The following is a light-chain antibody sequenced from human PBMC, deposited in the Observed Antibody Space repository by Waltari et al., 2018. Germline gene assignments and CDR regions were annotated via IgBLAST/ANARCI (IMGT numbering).Light chain of an antibody. CDR3: SSYTSSSTLV. CDR2: DLS. V-gene: IGLV2-14*03. J-gene: IGLJ3*02. CDR1: SSDVGRYHY. Sequence: QSALTPPASVSGSPGQSITISCTGASSDVGRYHYVSWYHQNPGTAPKLTLTDLSNRPPGVSNLFCGSKSGNTASLTISGLQAADESDYYCSSYTSSSTLVFGGGTKLTVL.